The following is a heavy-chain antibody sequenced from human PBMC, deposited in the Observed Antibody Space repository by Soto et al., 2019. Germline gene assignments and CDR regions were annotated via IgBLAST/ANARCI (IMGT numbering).Heavy chain of an antibody. CDR2: ISSSSSYI. J-gene: IGHJ4*02. V-gene: IGHV3-21*01. CDR1: GFTFSSYS. D-gene: IGHD6-13*01. CDR3: ARDRGSSWYYFDY. Sequence: GGSLRLSCAASGFTFSSYSMNWVRQAPGKGLEWVSSISSSSSYIYYADSVKGRFTISRDNAKNSLYLQMNSLRAEDTAVYYCARDRGSSWYYFDYWGQGTLVTVSS.